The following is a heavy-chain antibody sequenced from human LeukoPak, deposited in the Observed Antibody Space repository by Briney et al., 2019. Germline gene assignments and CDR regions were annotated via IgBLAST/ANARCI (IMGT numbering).Heavy chain of an antibody. Sequence: GGSLRLSCAASGFTFSSYEMNWVRQAPGKGLEWVSYISSRGSAIYYADSVKGRFTISRDIAKTSLYLQMNSLRAEDTAFYYCARDVDYDDEGGFDYWGQGTLVTVSS. CDR2: ISSRGSAI. V-gene: IGHV3-48*03. CDR3: ARDVDYDDEGGFDY. CDR1: GFTFSSYE. D-gene: IGHD4-17*01. J-gene: IGHJ4*02.